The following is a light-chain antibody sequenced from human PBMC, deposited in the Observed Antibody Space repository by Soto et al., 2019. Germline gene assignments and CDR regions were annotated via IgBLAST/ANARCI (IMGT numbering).Light chain of an antibody. J-gene: IGLJ1*01. CDR1: SSDVGGYNY. CDR2: DVA. CDR3: TSYTTGSTYV. V-gene: IGLV2-14*01. Sequence: HSALTQPASVSGSPGQSIAISCTGTSSDVGGYNYVSWYQQHPGKAPKLMLYDVAIRPSGVSDRFSGSKSGNTASLTISGLQAEDEADYYCTSYTTGSTYVFGTGTKVTVL.